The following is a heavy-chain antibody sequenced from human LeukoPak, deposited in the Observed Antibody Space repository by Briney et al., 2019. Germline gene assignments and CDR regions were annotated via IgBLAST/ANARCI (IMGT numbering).Heavy chain of an antibody. V-gene: IGHV3-21*03. Sequence: GGSLRLSCAASGFTFSDYTLNWVRQPPGEGLEWLSSITGVSSYIYYADSVKGRFTVSRDNAKNSLYLHINSLRVEDTAVYYCARVQGSPYWGQGTLVTVSS. J-gene: IGHJ4*02. CDR2: ITGVSSYI. CDR1: GFTFSDYT. CDR3: ARVQGSPY.